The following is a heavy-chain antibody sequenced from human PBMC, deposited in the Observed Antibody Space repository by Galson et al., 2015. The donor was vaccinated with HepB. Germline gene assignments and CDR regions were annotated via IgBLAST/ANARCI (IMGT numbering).Heavy chain of an antibody. CDR3: ARDRLPYYDSSGYFYYYGMDV. CDR1: GGSISSGGYY. V-gene: IGHV4-31*03. D-gene: IGHD3-22*01. Sequence: TLSLTCTVSGGSISSGGYYWSWIRQHPGKGLEWIGYIYYSGSTYYNPSLKSRVTVSVDTSKNQFSLKLSSVTAADTAVYYCARDRLPYYDSSGYFYYYGMDVWGQGTTVTVSS. J-gene: IGHJ6*02. CDR2: IYYSGST.